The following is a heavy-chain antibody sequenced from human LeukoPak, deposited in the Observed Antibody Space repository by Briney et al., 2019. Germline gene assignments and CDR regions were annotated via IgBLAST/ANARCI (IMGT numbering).Heavy chain of an antibody. D-gene: IGHD3-22*01. CDR3: ARDLPENYYDSSGPDWFDP. CDR1: GFTFSSYS. Sequence: GGSLRLSCAASGFTFSSYSMNWVRQAPGKGLEWVSSISSSSSYIYYADSVKGRFTISRDNAKNSLYLQMNSLRAEDTAVYYCARDLPENYYDSSGPDWFDPWGQGTLVTVSS. CDR2: ISSSSSYI. J-gene: IGHJ5*02. V-gene: IGHV3-21*01.